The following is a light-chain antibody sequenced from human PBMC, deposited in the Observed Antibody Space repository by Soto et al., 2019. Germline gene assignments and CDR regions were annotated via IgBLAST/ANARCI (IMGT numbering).Light chain of an antibody. J-gene: IGKJ2*01. CDR3: QQYKDYVYT. Sequence: IQMTQSPSSLSASVGDRVTITCRASQGISNYLAWYQQKPGKVPKLLISDVSTLERGVPSRFSGSGSATEFTLTISGLQPDDFATYYCQQYKDYVYTFGQGTKVDI. CDR2: DVS. V-gene: IGKV1D-13*01. CDR1: QGISNY.